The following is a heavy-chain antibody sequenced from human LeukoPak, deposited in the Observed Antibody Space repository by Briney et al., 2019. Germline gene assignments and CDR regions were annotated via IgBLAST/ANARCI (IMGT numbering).Heavy chain of an antibody. CDR2: INAGNGNT. D-gene: IGHD6-19*01. V-gene: IGHV1-3*01. J-gene: IGHJ4*02. CDR3: ARDPGYSSGWSYVDY. Sequence: ASVKVSCKASGYTFTSYAMHWVRQAPGQRLECMGWINAGNGNTKYSQKFQGRVTITRDTSASTAYMELSSLRSEDTAVYYCARDPGYSSGWSYVDYWGQGTLVTVSS. CDR1: GYTFTSYA.